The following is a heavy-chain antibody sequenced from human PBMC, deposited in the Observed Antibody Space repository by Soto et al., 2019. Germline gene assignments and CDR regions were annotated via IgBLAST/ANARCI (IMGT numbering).Heavy chain of an antibody. CDR2: IWYDGSNK. CDR3: ARGPPSSGYYYGYFDY. J-gene: IGHJ4*02. D-gene: IGHD3-22*01. Sequence: GGSLRLSCAASGFTFSSYGMHGVRQAPGKGLGWVAVIWYDGSNKYYADSVKGRFTISRDNSKNTLYLQMNSRRAEDTAVYYCARGPPSSGYYYGYFDYWGQGTLVTVSS. CDR1: GFTFSSYG. V-gene: IGHV3-33*01.